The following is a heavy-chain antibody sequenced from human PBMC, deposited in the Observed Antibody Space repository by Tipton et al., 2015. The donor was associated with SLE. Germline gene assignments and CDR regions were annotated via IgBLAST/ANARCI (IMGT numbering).Heavy chain of an antibody. Sequence: SLRLSCAASGFTVSSNYMSWVRQAPGKGLEWVGRIKSKTDGGTTDYAAPVKGRFTISRDDSKKTLYLQMNSLKTEDTAVYYCTTGLVVGGYWGQGTLVTVSS. CDR2: IKSKTDGGTT. CDR3: TTGLVVGGY. CDR1: GFTVSSNY. J-gene: IGHJ4*02. V-gene: IGHV3-15*01. D-gene: IGHD3-22*01.